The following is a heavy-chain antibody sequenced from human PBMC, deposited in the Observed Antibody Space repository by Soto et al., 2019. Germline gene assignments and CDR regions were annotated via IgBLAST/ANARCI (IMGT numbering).Heavy chain of an antibody. Sequence: GESLKISCNASGYKFTTFWLNWVRQTPGKGLEWLGRIDPTDSFTNYSPPFEGHVTISVDRSISTAYLQWNSLQASDTAIYYCARPASGGSRDAFDVWGQGTKVTVSS. CDR3: ARPASGGSRDAFDV. D-gene: IGHD2-15*01. V-gene: IGHV5-10-1*01. J-gene: IGHJ3*01. CDR2: IDPTDSFT. CDR1: GYKFTTFW.